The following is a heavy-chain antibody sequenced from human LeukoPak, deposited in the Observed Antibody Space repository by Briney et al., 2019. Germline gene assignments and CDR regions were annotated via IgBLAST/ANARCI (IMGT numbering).Heavy chain of an antibody. CDR1: GFIFSSYG. J-gene: IGHJ4*02. CDR3: AKDRGDVWSGYHFDY. D-gene: IGHD3-3*01. V-gene: IGHV3-30*02. CDR2: IRYDESYK. Sequence: QTGGSLRLSCAASGFIFSSYGMHWVRQAPGKGLEWVAFIRYDESYKYYADSVKGRFTISRDNSKNTLYLQMNSLRAEDTAVYYCAKDRGDVWSGYHFDYWGQGTLVTVSS.